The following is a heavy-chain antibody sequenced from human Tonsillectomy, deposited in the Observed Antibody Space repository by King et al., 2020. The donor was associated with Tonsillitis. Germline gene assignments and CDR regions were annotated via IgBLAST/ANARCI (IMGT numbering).Heavy chain of an antibody. D-gene: IGHD5-24*01. CDR1: GFTFSNAW. J-gene: IGHJ6*02. CDR2: IKSKTDGVPT. V-gene: IGHV3-15*01. CDR3: ATDVETSYYYYGMDV. Sequence: VQLVESGGGLVKPGGSLRLSCAASGFTFSNAWMSWVRQAPGKGLEWVGRIKSKTDGVPTDYAAPVKGSFTISRDDSKNTLYLQMNSLKTEDTAVYYGATDVETSYYYYGMDVWGQGTTVTVSS.